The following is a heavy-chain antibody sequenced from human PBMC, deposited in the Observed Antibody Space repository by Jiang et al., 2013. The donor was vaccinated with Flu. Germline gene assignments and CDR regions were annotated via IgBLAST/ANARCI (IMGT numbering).Heavy chain of an antibody. V-gene: IGHV1-18*04. CDR3: ARVMITFGGVIVTYVDY. Sequence: GAEVKKPGASVKVSCKASGYTFTSYGISWVRQAPGQGLEWMGWISAYNGNTNYAQKLQGRVTMTTDTSTSTAYMELRSLRSDDTAVYYCARVMITFGGVIVTYVDYWGQGTLVTVSS. CDR1: GYTFTSYG. D-gene: IGHD3-16*02. CDR2: ISAYNGNT. J-gene: IGHJ4*02.